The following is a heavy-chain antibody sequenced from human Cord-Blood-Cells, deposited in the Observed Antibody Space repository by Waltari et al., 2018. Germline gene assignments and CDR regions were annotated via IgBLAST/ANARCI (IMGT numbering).Heavy chain of an antibody. CDR2: INPNSGGT. V-gene: IGHV1-2*04. CDR1: XYTXXXHY. CDR3: ARGRDYDAFDI. D-gene: IGHD3-10*01. Sequence: QVQLVXXGAXXXKPGASVXXXCKXXXYTXXXHYMHWVRQAPGQGLEWMGWINPNSGGTNYAQKFQGWVTMTRDTSISTAYMELSRLRSDDTAVYYCARGRDYDAFDIWGQGTMVTVSS. J-gene: IGHJ3*02.